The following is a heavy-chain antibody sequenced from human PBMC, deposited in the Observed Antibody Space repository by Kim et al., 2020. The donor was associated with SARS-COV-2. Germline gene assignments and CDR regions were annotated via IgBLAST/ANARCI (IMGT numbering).Heavy chain of an antibody. CDR2: T. J-gene: IGHJ3*01. V-gene: IGHV1-2*02. Sequence: TKCAERFQGRVTMNRDTSISTVYMELSRLKSDDTAVYYCARGANTLSAFDLWGQGTMVTVSS. CDR3: ARGANTLSAFDL.